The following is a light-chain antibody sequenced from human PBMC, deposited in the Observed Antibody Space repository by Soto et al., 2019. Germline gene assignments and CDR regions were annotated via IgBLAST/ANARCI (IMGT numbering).Light chain of an antibody. J-gene: IGLJ1*01. V-gene: IGLV2-14*01. Sequence: QSVLTQPASVSGSPGHSITISCTGTSSDIGGHNAVSWYQQYSGEAPRLLIYDVTSRAAGVSNRFSASKSGNTASLTISGLQAEDEADYYCSSYVXGGSYVLGPGTKVTXL. CDR1: SSDIGGHNA. CDR2: DVT. CDR3: SSYVXGGSYV.